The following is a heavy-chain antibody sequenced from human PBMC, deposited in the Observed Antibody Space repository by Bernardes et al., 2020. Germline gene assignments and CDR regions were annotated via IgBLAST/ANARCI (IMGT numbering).Heavy chain of an antibody. V-gene: IGHV4-34*01. CDR2: INHSGST. D-gene: IGHD2-15*01. Sequence: SEPLSLTCAVYGGCFSGYYWSWIRQPPGKGLEWIGEINHSGSTNYNPSLKSRVTISVDTSKNQFSLKLSSVTAADTAVYYCARALGYCSGGSCYSSWFDPWGQGTLVTVSS. J-gene: IGHJ5*02. CDR1: GGCFSGYY. CDR3: ARALGYCSGGSCYSSWFDP.